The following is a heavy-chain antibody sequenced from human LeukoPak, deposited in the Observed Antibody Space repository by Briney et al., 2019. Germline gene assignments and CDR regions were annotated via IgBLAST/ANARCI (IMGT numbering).Heavy chain of an antibody. CDR3: ARGLHDYYYYGMDV. Sequence: SETLSLTCTVSGGSIRSYYWSWIRQPPGKGLEWIGYIYYSGSTNYNASLKSRVTMSVDTSKTQFSLKVSSVTAADTAVYYCARGLHDYYYYGMDVWGQGTTVTVSS. J-gene: IGHJ6*02. CDR1: GGSIRSYY. CDR2: IYYSGST. V-gene: IGHV4-59*01. D-gene: IGHD2-15*01.